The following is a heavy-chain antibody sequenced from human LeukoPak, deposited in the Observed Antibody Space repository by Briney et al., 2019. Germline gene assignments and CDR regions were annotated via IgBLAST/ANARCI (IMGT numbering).Heavy chain of an antibody. J-gene: IGHJ4*02. D-gene: IGHD6-19*01. CDR3: AKDTEQWLVPYFDY. Sequence: GGSLRLSCAASGFTFDDYAMHWVRQAPGKGLEWVSGISWNSGSIGYADSVKGRFTISRDNSKNTLYLQMNSLRAEDTAVYYCAKDTEQWLVPYFDYWGQGTLVTVSS. V-gene: IGHV3-9*01. CDR2: ISWNSGSI. CDR1: GFTFDDYA.